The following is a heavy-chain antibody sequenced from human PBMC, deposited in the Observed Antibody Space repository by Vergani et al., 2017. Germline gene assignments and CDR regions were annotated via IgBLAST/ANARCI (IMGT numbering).Heavy chain of an antibody. J-gene: IGHJ6*02. CDR2: ISSSSSYI. CDR3: ARGGLREYYYYGMDV. Sequence: EVQLVESGGGLVKPGGSLRLSCAASGFTFSSYSMNWVRQAPGKGLEWVSSISSSSSYIYYADSVKGRFTISRDNAKNSLYLQMNSLRAEDTAVYYCARGGLREYYYYGMDVWGQGTTVTGSS. D-gene: IGHD1-26*01. CDR1: GFTFSSYS. V-gene: IGHV3-21*01.